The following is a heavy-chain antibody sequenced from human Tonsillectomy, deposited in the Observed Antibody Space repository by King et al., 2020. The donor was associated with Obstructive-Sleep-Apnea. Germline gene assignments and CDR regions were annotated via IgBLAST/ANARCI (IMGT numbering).Heavy chain of an antibody. V-gene: IGHV4-39*07. CDR2: FYYSGST. Sequence: VQLQESGPGLVKPSETLSLTCTVSGGSISSSSYYWGWIRQPPGKGLEWIGSFYYSGSTYYNPSLKSRVTLSVDTSKNQLSLKLSSVTAADTAVYYCAREEGYRVYWSQGTLVTVSS. J-gene: IGHJ4*02. CDR3: AREEGYRVY. D-gene: IGHD1-1*01. CDR1: GGSISSSSYY.